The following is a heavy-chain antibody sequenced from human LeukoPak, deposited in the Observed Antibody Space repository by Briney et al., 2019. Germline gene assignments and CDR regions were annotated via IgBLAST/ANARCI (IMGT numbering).Heavy chain of an antibody. J-gene: IGHJ4*02. CDR3: ARHPGDIAVAGPVDY. Sequence: SETLSLTCTVSGGSISSSSYYWGWIRQPPGKGLEWIGSIYYSGSTYYNPSLKSRVTISVDTSKNQFSLKLSSVTAADTAVYYCARHPGDIAVAGPVDYWGQGTLVTVSS. CDR1: GGSISSSSYY. D-gene: IGHD6-19*01. CDR2: IYYSGST. V-gene: IGHV4-39*01.